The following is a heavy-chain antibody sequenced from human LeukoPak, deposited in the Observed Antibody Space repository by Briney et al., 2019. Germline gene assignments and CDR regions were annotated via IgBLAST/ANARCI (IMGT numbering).Heavy chain of an antibody. CDR3: ARSPTYCTNGACYTPAYFDF. CDR1: GGSFSGYY. J-gene: IGHJ4*02. V-gene: IGHV4-34*01. D-gene: IGHD2-8*01. CDR2: INHSGST. Sequence: SETLSLTCAVYGGSFSGYYWSWIRQPPGKGLEWIGEINHSGSTNYNPSLKSRVTISVDTSKNQFSLKLSSVTAADTAVYYCARSPTYCTNGACYTPAYFDFWGQGTLVPVSS.